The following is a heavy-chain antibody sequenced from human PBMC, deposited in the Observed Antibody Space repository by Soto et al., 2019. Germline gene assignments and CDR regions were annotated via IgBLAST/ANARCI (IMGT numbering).Heavy chain of an antibody. CDR2: IYYSGST. Sequence: SETLSLTCTVSGGSISSGGYYWSWIRQHPEKGLEWIGYIYYSGSTYYNPSLKSRVTISVDTSKNQFSLKLSSVTAADTAVYYCARVEAFTIFGVVRPNWFDPWGQGTLVTVSS. CDR3: ARVEAFTIFGVVRPNWFDP. D-gene: IGHD3-3*01. V-gene: IGHV4-31*03. J-gene: IGHJ5*02. CDR1: GGSISSGGYY.